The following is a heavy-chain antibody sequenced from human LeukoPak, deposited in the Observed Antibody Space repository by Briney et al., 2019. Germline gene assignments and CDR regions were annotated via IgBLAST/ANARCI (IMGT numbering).Heavy chain of an antibody. CDR3: ASAYSSSSEVDY. Sequence: SETLSLTCTVSGGSINRYFWSWIRQPPGKGLEWIGYIYYSGSTNYNPSLKSRVTISVDTSKNQFSLKLSSVTAADTAVYYCASAYSSSSEVDYWGQGTLVTVSS. V-gene: IGHV4-59*01. CDR2: IYYSGST. CDR1: GGSINRYF. D-gene: IGHD6-6*01. J-gene: IGHJ4*02.